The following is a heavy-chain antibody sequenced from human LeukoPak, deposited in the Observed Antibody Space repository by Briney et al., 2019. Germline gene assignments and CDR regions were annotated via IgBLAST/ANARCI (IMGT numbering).Heavy chain of an antibody. D-gene: IGHD6-13*01. CDR2: INHSGST. V-gene: IGHV4-34*01. J-gene: IGHJ5*02. CDR1: GESFSGYY. CDR3: ARGRDSSSWIYWFDP. Sequence: SETLSLTCAVYGESFSGYYWSWIRQPPGKGLEWIGEINHSGSTNYNPSLKSRVTISVDTSKNQFSLKLSSVTAADTAVYYCARGRDSSSWIYWFDPWGQGTLVTVSS.